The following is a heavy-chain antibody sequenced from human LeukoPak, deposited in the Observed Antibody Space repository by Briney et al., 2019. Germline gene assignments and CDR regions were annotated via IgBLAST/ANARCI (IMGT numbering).Heavy chain of an antibody. CDR3: ARPSNLYYYGSGSYWVY. Sequence: GESLKISCKGSGYSVTSYWIGWVRQMPGEGLEWMGIIYPGDSDTRYSPSFQGQVTISADKSISTAYLQWSSLKASDTAMYYCARPSNLYYYGSGSYWVYWGQGTLVTVSS. V-gene: IGHV5-51*01. CDR1: GYSVTSYW. J-gene: IGHJ4*02. CDR2: IYPGDSDT. D-gene: IGHD3-10*01.